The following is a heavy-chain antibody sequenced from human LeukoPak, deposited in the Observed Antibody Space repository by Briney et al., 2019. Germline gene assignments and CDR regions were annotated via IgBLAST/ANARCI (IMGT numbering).Heavy chain of an antibody. Sequence: GGSLRLSCAASEFTLSSYAMSWVRQAPGKGLEWVSAISGSGGSTYYADSVKGRFTISRDNSKNTLFLQMNSLRAEDTAVYYCARYDNVQGYMDVWGTGTTVTVSS. J-gene: IGHJ6*03. CDR1: EFTLSSYA. D-gene: IGHD1-1*01. CDR3: ARYDNVQGYMDV. V-gene: IGHV3-23*01. CDR2: ISGSGGST.